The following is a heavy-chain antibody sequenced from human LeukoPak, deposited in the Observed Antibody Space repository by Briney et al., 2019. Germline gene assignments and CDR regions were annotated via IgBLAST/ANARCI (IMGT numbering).Heavy chain of an antibody. J-gene: IGHJ3*02. CDR2: IRSKANSYAT. Sequence: GGSLRLSCAASGFTFSGSAMHWVRQASGKGLEWVGRIRSKANSYATAYAASVKGRFTISRDDSKNTAYLQMNGLKTEDTAVYYCWRQRDSSGWLDDAFDIWGQGTMVTVSS. D-gene: IGHD6-19*01. V-gene: IGHV3-73*01. CDR3: WRQRDSSGWLDDAFDI. CDR1: GFTFSGSA.